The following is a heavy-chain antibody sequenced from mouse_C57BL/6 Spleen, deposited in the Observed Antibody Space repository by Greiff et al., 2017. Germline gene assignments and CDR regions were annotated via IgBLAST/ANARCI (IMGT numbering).Heavy chain of an antibody. D-gene: IGHD1-1*02. Sequence: EVKLMESGGDLVKPGGSLKLSCAASGFTFSSYGMSWVRQTPDKRLEWVATISSGGSYTYYPDSVKGRFTISRDNAKNTLYLQMSSLKSEDTAMYYCARHAPLTGIYYFDYWGQGTTLTVSS. CDR1: GFTFSSYG. J-gene: IGHJ2*01. V-gene: IGHV5-6*01. CDR3: ARHAPLTGIYYFDY. CDR2: ISSGGSYT.